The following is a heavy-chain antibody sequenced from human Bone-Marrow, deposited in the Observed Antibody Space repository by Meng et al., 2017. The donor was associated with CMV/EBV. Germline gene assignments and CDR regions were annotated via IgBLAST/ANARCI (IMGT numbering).Heavy chain of an antibody. CDR1: GGYISSYF. CDR2: ISYTGTS. CDR3: ARGLGFGADNWFDP. J-gene: IGHJ5*02. D-gene: IGHD3-10*01. V-gene: IGHV4-59*01. Sequence: SGSGGYISSYFWSWIRQPPGKRLEWIGHISYTGTSNYNPSLKSRVTMSVDMSKNQFSLKLSSVTAADTAFYYCARGLGFGADNWFDPWGQGTLVTVSS.